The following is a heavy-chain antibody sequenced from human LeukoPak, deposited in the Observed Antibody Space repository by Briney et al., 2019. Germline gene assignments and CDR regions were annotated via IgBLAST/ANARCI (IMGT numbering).Heavy chain of an antibody. CDR1: GFTFSSYA. J-gene: IGHJ3*02. CDR2: ISGSGGST. V-gene: IGHV3-23*01. Sequence: GGSLRLSCAASGFTFSSYAMSWVRQAPGKGLEWVSAISGSGGSTYYADSVKGRFTISRDNSKNTLYLQMSSLRAEDTAVYYCATDSSGYYDFAFDIWGQGTMVTVSS. D-gene: IGHD3-22*01. CDR3: ATDSSGYYDFAFDI.